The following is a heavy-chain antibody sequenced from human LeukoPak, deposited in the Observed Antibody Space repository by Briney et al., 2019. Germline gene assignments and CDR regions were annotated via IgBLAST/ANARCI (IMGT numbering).Heavy chain of an antibody. CDR1: GFTFSSYA. J-gene: IGHJ4*02. CDR2: ISYDGSNK. Sequence: PGGSLRLSCAASGFTFSSYAMSWVRQAPGKGLEWVAVISYDGSNKYYADSVKGRFTISRDNSKNTLYLQMNSLRAEDTAVYYCAREASYDDALDYWGQGTLVTVSS. V-gene: IGHV3-30-3*01. D-gene: IGHD5-18*01. CDR3: AREASYDDALDY.